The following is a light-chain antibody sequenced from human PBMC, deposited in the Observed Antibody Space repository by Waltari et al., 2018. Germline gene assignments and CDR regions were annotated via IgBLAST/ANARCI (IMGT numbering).Light chain of an antibody. Sequence: SSVLTQPPSVSVAPGQTAAITCGGDEVLINSVHWYQLKPGQAPVLVVFDDANRPSGIPDRFSGSKSENTATLTITRVEAEHEADYFCQVWDSTTDHRVFGGGTKLTVL. CDR2: DDA. CDR3: QVWDSTTDHRV. CDR1: EVLINS. J-gene: IGLJ3*02. V-gene: IGLV3-21*02.